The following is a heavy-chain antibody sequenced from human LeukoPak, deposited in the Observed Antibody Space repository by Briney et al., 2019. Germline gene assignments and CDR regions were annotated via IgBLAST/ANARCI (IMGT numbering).Heavy chain of an antibody. V-gene: IGHV4-39*01. D-gene: IGHD6-13*01. CDR3: ARPNQAAAGLDP. CDR2: IYYSGST. CDR1: CGSISSSSYY. J-gene: IGHJ5*02. Sequence: KPSETLSLTCTVSCGSISSSSYYWGWIRQPPGKGLEWIGSIYYSGSTYYNPSLKSRVTISVDTSKNQFSLKLSSVTAADTAVYYCARPNQAAAGLDPWGQGTLVTVSS.